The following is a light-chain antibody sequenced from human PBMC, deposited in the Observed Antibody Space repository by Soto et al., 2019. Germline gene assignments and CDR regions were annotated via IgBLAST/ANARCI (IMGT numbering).Light chain of an antibody. J-gene: IGLJ3*02. CDR3: SSYTTSSTLV. CDR2: EVS. Sequence: QSVLTQPASVSGSPGQSITISCTGTSSDVGGYNSVSWYQQHLDKAPKLIIYEVSNRPSGVSNRFSASKSGNTASLTISGLQAEDEADYYCSSYTTSSTLVFGGGTKLTVL. V-gene: IGLV2-14*01. CDR1: SSDVGGYNS.